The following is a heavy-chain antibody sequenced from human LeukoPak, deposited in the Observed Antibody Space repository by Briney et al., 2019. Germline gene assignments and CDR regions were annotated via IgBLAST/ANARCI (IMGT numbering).Heavy chain of an antibody. V-gene: IGHV4-59*01. CDR2: IYYSGST. Sequence: PSETLSLTCTVSGGSISSYYWSWIRQPPGKGLEWIGYIYYSGSTNYIPSLKSRVTISVDTSKNQLSLKLSSVTAADTAVYYCARARDAFDIWGQGTMVTVSS. J-gene: IGHJ3*02. CDR3: ARARDAFDI. CDR1: GGSISSYY.